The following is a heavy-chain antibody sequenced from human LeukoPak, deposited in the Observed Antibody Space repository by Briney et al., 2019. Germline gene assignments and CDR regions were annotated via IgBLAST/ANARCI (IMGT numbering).Heavy chain of an antibody. J-gene: IGHJ4*02. CDR3: ARVQRGRSGYYGSGSYYPSLDY. V-gene: IGHV1-8*01. CDR2: MNPNSGNT. CDR1: GYTFTSYD. Sequence: ASVKVSCKASGYTFTSYDINWVRQATGQGLEWMGWMNPNSGNTGYAQKFQGRVTMTRNTSISTAYMELSSLRSEDTAVYYCARVQRGRSGYYGSGSYYPSLDYWGQGTLVTVSS. D-gene: IGHD3-10*01.